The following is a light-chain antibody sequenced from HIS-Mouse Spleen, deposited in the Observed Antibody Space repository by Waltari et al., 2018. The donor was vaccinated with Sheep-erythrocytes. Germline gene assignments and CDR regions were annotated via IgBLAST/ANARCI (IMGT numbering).Light chain of an antibody. CDR3: AAWDDSLNGYV. Sequence: QSVLTQPPSASGTPGQRVTISCSGSSSHLGRNTVNWYQQLPGTAPNLLIYSNNQRPSGVPDRFSGSKSGTSASLAISGLQSEDEADYYCAAWDDSLNGYVFGTGTKVTVL. V-gene: IGLV1-44*01. J-gene: IGLJ1*01. CDR1: SSHLGRNT. CDR2: SNN.